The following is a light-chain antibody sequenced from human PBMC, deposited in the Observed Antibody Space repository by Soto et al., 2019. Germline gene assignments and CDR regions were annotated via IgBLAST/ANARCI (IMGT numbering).Light chain of an antibody. CDR1: PSVTNY. V-gene: IGKV3-11*01. Sequence: EIMLTQSPATLSLSPGERATLSCRASPSVTNYLAWYQQKPGQPPRLLIYGAFNRAAGIPARFSGSGSGTDFPLTISSLEPEDSAVYYCQQRNIWPPVTFGQGTRLEIK. CDR2: GAF. J-gene: IGKJ5*01. CDR3: QQRNIWPPVT.